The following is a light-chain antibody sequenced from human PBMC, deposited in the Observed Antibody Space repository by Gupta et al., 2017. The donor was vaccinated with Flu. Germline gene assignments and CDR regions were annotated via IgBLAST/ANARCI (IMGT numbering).Light chain of an antibody. CDR3: CSYTSSSTLV. V-gene: IGLV2-14*01. CDR2: EVS. CDR1: SSDIGTYNS. Sequence: QSALTQPASVSGSPGQSLTISCTGTSSDIGTYNSVSWYQQPPGKAPKLMIYEVSNRPSGVSNRFSGSKSGNTASLTMSGLRPDDEADYYCCSYTSSSTLVFGTGTRVSVL. J-gene: IGLJ1*01.